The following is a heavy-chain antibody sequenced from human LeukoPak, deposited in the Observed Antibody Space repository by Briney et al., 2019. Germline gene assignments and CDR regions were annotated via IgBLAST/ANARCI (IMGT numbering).Heavy chain of an antibody. CDR2: FDPEDGET. D-gene: IGHD2-21*02. CDR1: GYTLTELS. CDR3: ATVKAYCGGDCYSVLDY. Sequence: RASVKVSCKGSGYTLTELSMHWVRQAPGKGREGMGGFDPEDGETIYAQKFQGRGTMTEDTSPDTAYMELRSLGSEDTAVYSCATVKAYCGGDCYSVLDYWGPGTLVTASS. J-gene: IGHJ4*02. V-gene: IGHV1-24*01.